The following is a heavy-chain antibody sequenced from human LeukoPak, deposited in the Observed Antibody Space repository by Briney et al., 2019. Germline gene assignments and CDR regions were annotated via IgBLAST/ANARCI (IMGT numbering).Heavy chain of an antibody. CDR2: INPSAGST. CDR1: GYTFTSHY. D-gene: IGHD3-3*01. V-gene: IGHV1-46*01. CDR3: AAPGASGFVGNFWSGPLDF. J-gene: IGHJ4*02. Sequence: ASVKVSCRASGYTFTSHYMHWVRHAPGQGLEWMGIINPSAGSTSYPQKFQGRVTMTRDTSTSTVYMELSSLRSEDTAVYYCAAPGASGFVGNFWSGPLDFWGQGTLVTVSS.